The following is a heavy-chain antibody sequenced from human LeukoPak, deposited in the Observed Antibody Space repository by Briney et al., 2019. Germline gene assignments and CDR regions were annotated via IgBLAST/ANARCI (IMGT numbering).Heavy chain of an antibody. CDR1: GFTFSSYT. CDR2: ISYDGSNK. CDR3: ARVPYSSSWYFDY. D-gene: IGHD6-13*01. J-gene: IGHJ4*03. Sequence: GRSLRLSCAASGFTFSSYTMHWVRQAPGKGLEWVAVISYDGSNKYYADSVKGRFTISRDNSKNTLYLQMNSLRAEDTAVYYCARVPYSSSWYFDYWGQGTTVTVSS. V-gene: IGHV3-30-3*01.